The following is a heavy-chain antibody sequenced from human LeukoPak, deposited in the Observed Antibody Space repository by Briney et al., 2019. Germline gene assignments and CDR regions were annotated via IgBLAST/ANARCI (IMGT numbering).Heavy chain of an antibody. J-gene: IGHJ4*02. D-gene: IGHD3-9*01. CDR1: GGSISSSSYY. V-gene: IGHV4-39*01. CDR3: SRHIPHYDILTGYSPYYFDY. Sequence: PSETLSLTCTVSGGSISSSSYYWGWIRQPPGKGLEWIGSIYYSGSTYYNPSLKSRVTISVDTSKNQFSLKLSSVTAADTAVYYFSRHIPHYDILTGYSPYYFDYWGQGTLVTVSS. CDR2: IYYSGST.